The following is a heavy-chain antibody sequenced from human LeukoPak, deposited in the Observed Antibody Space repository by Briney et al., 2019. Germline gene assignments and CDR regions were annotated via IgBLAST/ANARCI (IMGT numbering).Heavy chain of an antibody. CDR1: GFTFSSYG. CDR3: AKEKASGVVGY. Sequence: GGSLRLSCAASGFTFSSYGMHWVRQAPGKGLEXXAVIWYDGSSKYYADSVKGRFTISRDNSENTLYLQMNSLRAEDTAVYYCAKEKASGVVGYWGQGTLVTVSS. CDR2: IWYDGSSK. D-gene: IGHD3-10*01. V-gene: IGHV3-30*02. J-gene: IGHJ4*02.